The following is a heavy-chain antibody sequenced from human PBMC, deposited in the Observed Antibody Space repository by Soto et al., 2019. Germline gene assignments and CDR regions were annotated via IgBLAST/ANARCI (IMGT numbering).Heavy chain of an antibody. CDR1: GYRLSNYY. D-gene: IGHD5-12*01. V-gene: IGHV1-46*01. Sequence: QVDLVQSGAEVKKPGASVKMSCKSSGYRLSNYYMHWVRQAPGQGLQCMGIVNPRDGRANYARKFQVRVTMAWDTSTTTLYMEVNSLRSDVTAIYYWARAELIVAGQAFDSWGQGTLVTVSS. CDR3: ARAELIVAGQAFDS. J-gene: IGHJ4*02. CDR2: VNPRDGRA.